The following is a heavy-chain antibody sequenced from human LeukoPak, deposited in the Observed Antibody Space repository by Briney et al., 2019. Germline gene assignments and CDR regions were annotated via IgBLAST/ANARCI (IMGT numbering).Heavy chain of an antibody. CDR1: GGSISSSSYY. D-gene: IGHD2-15*01. V-gene: IGHV4-39*01. CDR2: IYYSGST. J-gene: IGHJ5*02. Sequence: PSETLSLTCTVSGGSISSSSYYWGWIRQPPGKGLEWIGSIYYSGSTYCNPSLKSRVTISVDTSKNQFSLKLSSVTAADTAVYYCARQDIVVVVAATGSWFDPWGQGTLVTVSS. CDR3: ARQDIVVVVAATGSWFDP.